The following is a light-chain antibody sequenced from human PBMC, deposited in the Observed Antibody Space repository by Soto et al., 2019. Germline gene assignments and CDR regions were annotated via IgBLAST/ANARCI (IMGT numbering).Light chain of an antibody. J-gene: IGKJ1*01. Sequence: ETVLTQSPGTLSLSPGERATVSCRASQSVGGSSLAWYQQRPGQAPRLLIYDTSKRATGIPDRFSGSGSGTDFTLTIIRLEPEDFAVYYCQQYQNSPRTFGQGTKVDIK. CDR2: DTS. V-gene: IGKV3-20*01. CDR3: QQYQNSPRT. CDR1: QSVGGSS.